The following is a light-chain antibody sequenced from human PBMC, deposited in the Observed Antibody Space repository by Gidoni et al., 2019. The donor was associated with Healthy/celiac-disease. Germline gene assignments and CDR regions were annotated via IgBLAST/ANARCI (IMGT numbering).Light chain of an antibody. CDR2: DAS. V-gene: IGKV3-11*01. CDR1: QSVSSY. Sequence: ELVLTQSPATLSLSPGERATLSCRASQSVSSYLAWYQQKPGQAPRLLIYDASNRATGIPARFSCSGSGTDFTLTISSLEPEDFAVYYCQQRSNWPPRKIFGGGTKVEIK. J-gene: IGKJ4*01. CDR3: QQRSNWPPRKI.